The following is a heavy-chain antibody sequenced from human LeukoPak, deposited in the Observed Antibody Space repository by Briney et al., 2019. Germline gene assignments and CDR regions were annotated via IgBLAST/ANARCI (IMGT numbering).Heavy chain of an antibody. J-gene: IGHJ5*02. CDR3: ARDAIVARGNWFDP. CDR2: IIPIFGTA. D-gene: IGHD2-15*01. CDR1: GGTFSSYA. Sequence: ASVKVSCKASGGTFSSYAISWVRQAPGQGLEWMGGIIPIFGTANCAQKFQGRVTITADESTSTAYMELSSLRSEDTAVYYCARDAIVARGNWFDPWGQGTLVTVSS. V-gene: IGHV1-69*13.